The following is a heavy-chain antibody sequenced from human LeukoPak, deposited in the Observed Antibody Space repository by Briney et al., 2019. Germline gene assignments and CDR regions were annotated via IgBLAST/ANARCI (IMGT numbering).Heavy chain of an antibody. J-gene: IGHJ6*04. CDR3: AELGITMIGGV. CDR2: ISSNSSYK. Sequence: PGGSLRLSCAASGFTFITYTINWVRQAPGKGLEWVSSISSNSSYKSYADSVKGRFTISRDNAKNSLYLQMNSLRAEDTAVYYCAELGITMIGGVWGNGTTVTISS. CDR1: GFTFITYT. V-gene: IGHV3-21*01. D-gene: IGHD3-10*02.